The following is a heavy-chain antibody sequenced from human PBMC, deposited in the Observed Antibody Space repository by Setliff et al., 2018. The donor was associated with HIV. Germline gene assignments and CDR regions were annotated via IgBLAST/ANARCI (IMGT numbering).Heavy chain of an antibody. CDR3: ARQPLYNDYDWRSYYFDY. J-gene: IGHJ4*02. D-gene: IGHD5-12*01. V-gene: IGHV1-18*01. CDR1: GYTFTSYG. CDR2: ISAYNGNT. Sequence: ASVKVSCKASGYTFTSYGISWVRQAPGQGLEWMGWISAYNGNTNYAQKLQGRVTMTTDTSTSTAYMDLRSLRSDDTAVYYCARQPLYNDYDWRSYYFDYWGQGSLVTVSS.